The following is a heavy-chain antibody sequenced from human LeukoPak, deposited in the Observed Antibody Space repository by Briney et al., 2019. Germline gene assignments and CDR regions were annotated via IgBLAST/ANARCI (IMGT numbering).Heavy chain of an antibody. J-gene: IGHJ4*02. CDR2: IKEDGSEK. Sequence: PGGSLRLSCTVSGFTFSNYWMTWVRQAPGKGLEWVATIKEDGSEKYYVDSLRGRFTISRDNTKNSLYLQLSSLRAEDTAVYHCGRGTRSPDHWGQGTLVTVSS. CDR3: GRGTRSPDH. D-gene: IGHD1-14*01. CDR1: GFTFSNYW. V-gene: IGHV3-7*01.